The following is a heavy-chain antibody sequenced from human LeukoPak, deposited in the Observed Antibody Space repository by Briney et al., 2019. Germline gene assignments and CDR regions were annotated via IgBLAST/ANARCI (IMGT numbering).Heavy chain of an antibody. V-gene: IGHV3-30*02. CDR3: AKRGGTTVTTSNFHMDV. D-gene: IGHD4-17*01. CDR2: IGYDGSNK. CDR1: GFTFSSHG. Sequence: GGSLRLSCAASGFTFSSHGMHWVRQAPGKGLEWVAFIGYDGSNKYTADSARGRFTLSRDNSKDTLYLQMNSLRAEDTAVYYCAKRGGTTVTTSNFHMDVWGKGTTVTVSS. J-gene: IGHJ6*03.